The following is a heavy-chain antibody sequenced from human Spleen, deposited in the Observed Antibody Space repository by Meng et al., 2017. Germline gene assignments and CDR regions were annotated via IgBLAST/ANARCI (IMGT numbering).Heavy chain of an antibody. V-gene: IGHV4-34*01. Sequence: VQLQKWGEGLLKPSETLSLTCDVYGGSFSGHYWSWFRQPPGKGLEWIGEIKHSGSTNYNPSLKSRVSISVDTSKNQFSLKLSSVTAADSAVYYCARGPTTMAHDFDYWGQGTLVTVSS. CDR2: IKHSGST. J-gene: IGHJ4*02. CDR3: ARGPTTMAHDFDY. CDR1: GGSFSGHY. D-gene: IGHD4-11*01.